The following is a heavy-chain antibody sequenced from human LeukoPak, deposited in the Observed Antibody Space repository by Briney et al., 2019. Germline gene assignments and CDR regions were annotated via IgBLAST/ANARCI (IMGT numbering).Heavy chain of an antibody. CDR2: IQSKTDDGTT. Sequence: PGGSLRLSCAASGFTFSKAWMSWVRQAPGKGLEWVGRIQSKTDDGTTDYAAPVKGRFTIARDDSKNTLYLQMNSLKTEDTAVYYRTTSEYYDFWSGYVFWGQGTLVTVSS. D-gene: IGHD3-3*01. V-gene: IGHV3-15*01. CDR3: TTSEYYDFWSGYVF. CDR1: GFTFSKAW. J-gene: IGHJ4*02.